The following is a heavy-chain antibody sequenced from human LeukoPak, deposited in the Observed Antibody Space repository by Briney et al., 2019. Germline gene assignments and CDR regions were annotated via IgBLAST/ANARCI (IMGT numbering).Heavy chain of an antibody. V-gene: IGHV4-61*01. CDR2: IYYSGST. D-gene: IGHD3-10*01. J-gene: IGHJ4*02. CDR1: GGSVSSGSYY. CDR3: ASEKGSAAPLDY. Sequence: SETLSLTCTVSGGSVSSGSYYWSWIRQPPGKGLEWIGYIYYSGSTNDSPSLKSPVTISVATSKNQFSLKLSSVTAADTAVYYCASEKGSAAPLDYWGQGTLVTVSS.